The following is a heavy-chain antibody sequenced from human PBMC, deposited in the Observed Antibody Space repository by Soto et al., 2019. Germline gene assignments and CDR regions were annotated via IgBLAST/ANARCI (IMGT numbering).Heavy chain of an antibody. D-gene: IGHD6-13*01. CDR2: ISSSGSTI. J-gene: IGHJ4*02. V-gene: IGHV3-48*03. CDR1: GFTFSSYE. Sequence: PGGSRRLSCAASGFTFSSYEMNWVRQAPGKGLEWVSYISSSGSTIYYADSVKGRFTISRDNAKNSLYLQMNSLRAEDTAVYYCATPLGSSWYPDQGTAYFDYWGQGTLVTVSS. CDR3: ATPLGSSWYPDQGTAYFDY.